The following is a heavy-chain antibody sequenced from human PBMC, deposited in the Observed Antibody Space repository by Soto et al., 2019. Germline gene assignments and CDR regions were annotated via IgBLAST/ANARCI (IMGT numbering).Heavy chain of an antibody. CDR1: GFPFSSYV. V-gene: IGHV3-30*18. CDR2: ISDDGDNE. CDR3: AKLVDRLGGLTVCAY. D-gene: IGHD3-10*02. J-gene: IGHJ4*02. Sequence: VRLLESGGGLVQPGRSVMLSCAVSGFPFSSYVFHWVRQAPGKGLEWVAVISDDGDNEYYADSVKGRFTISRDNSKNTIYLHMNRLRREDTAVYYCAKLVDRLGGLTVCAYWGRGTLVTASS.